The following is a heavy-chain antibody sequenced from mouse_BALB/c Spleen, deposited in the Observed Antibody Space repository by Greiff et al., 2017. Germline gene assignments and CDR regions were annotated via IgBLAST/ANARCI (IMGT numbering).Heavy chain of an antibody. CDR1: GYTFTSYW. J-gene: IGHJ3*01. CDR2: INPSTGYT. CDR3: AELEGAY. D-gene: IGHD1-3*01. Sequence: QVQLQQSGAELAKPGASVKMSCKASGYTFTSYWMHWVKQRPGQGLEWIGYINPSTGYTEYNQKFKDKATLTADKSSGTAYMQLSSLTSEDSAVYYCAELEGAYWGQGTLVTVSA. V-gene: IGHV1-7*01.